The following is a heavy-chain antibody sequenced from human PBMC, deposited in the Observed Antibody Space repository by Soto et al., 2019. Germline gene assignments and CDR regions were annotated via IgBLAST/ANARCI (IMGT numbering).Heavy chain of an antibody. D-gene: IGHD5-12*01. CDR2: INAGKGDT. Sequence: QVQVVQSGAEVKKPGASVKVSCKASGYTFNSYGIHWVRQAPGQRLEWMGWINAGKGDTKYSQKFQYRVTITAEPSASTAYMELSSLRSEDTAVYYCASRRYSASDYYYNNAMDVWGQGTTVTVSS. CDR3: ASRRYSASDYYYNNAMDV. J-gene: IGHJ6*02. CDR1: GYTFNSYG. V-gene: IGHV1-3*01.